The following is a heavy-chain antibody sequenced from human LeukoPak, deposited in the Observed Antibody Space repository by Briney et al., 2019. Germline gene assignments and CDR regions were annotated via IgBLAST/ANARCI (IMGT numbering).Heavy chain of an antibody. CDR2: IYSGGST. CDR1: GFTVSSNY. V-gene: IGHV3-66*01. CDR3: ASDNGYSSSYYWFDP. Sequence: PGGSLRLSCAASGFTVSSNYMSWVRQAPGKGLEWVSVIYSGGSTYYADSVKGRFTISRDNSKNTLYLQMNSLRAEDTAVYYCASDNGYSSSYYWFDPWGQGTLVTVSS. D-gene: IGHD6-6*01. J-gene: IGHJ5*02.